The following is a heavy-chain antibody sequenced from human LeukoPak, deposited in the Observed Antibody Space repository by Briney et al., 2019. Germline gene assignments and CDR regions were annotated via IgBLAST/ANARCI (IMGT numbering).Heavy chain of an antibody. CDR3: ARGGYSYGPDRGFDP. V-gene: IGHV1-46*01. Sequence: ASVKVSCKASGYTFTSYYMHWVRQAPGQGLEWMGIINPSGGSTSYAQKFQGRVTMTRDTSTSTVYMELSSLRSEDTAVYYCARGGYSYGPDRGFDPWGKGTLVTVSS. D-gene: IGHD5-18*01. CDR2: INPSGGST. CDR1: GYTFTSYY. J-gene: IGHJ5*02.